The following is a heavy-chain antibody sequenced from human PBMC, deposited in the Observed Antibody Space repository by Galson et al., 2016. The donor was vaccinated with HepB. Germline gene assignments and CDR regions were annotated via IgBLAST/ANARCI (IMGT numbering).Heavy chain of an antibody. Sequence: TLSLTCAVSGDSLSSGGYSWSWIRQPPGKGLEWIGEIYYSGSTYYNPSLTSRVSISVDLSKNQFSLTLSSVTAADTAVYYCARGFTLVRGVIILRWFDPWGQGTLVTVSS. CDR1: GDSLSSGGYS. J-gene: IGHJ5*02. CDR2: IYYSGST. D-gene: IGHD3-10*01. CDR3: ARGFTLVRGVIILRWFDP. V-gene: IGHV4-30-2*01.